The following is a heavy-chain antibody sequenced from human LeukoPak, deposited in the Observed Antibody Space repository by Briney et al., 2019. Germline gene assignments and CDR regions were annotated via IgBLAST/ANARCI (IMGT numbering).Heavy chain of an antibody. CDR3: ARGGGSYYLEGIDY. CDR2: ISISSSYI. D-gene: IGHD1-26*01. V-gene: IGHV3-21*01. J-gene: IGHJ4*02. Sequence: GGSLRLSCAASGFTFSSYGMSWVPQAPGKGLEWVSSISISSSYIYYADSVKGRFTISRDNAKNSLYLQMTSLRAEDTAVYYCARGGGSYYLEGIDYWGQGTLVTVSS. CDR1: GFTFSSYG.